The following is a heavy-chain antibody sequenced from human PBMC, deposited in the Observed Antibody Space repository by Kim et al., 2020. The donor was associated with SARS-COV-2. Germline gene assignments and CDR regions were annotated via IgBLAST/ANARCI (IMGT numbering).Heavy chain of an antibody. D-gene: IGHD6-19*01. Sequence: GGSLRLSCAASGFTFTEFWMTWVRQAPGKGLEWVANIRGDGSKKYYVDSVKGRFTISRDNAKNSLSLQMNGLRAEDTAVYYCALGWGWYENWGQGTLVTVPA. CDR1: GFTFTEFW. J-gene: IGHJ4*02. CDR2: IRGDGSKK. CDR3: ALGWGWYEN. V-gene: IGHV3-7*03.